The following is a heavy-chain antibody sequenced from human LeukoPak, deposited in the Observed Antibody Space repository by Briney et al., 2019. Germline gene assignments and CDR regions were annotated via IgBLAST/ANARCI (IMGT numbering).Heavy chain of an antibody. J-gene: IGHJ5*02. D-gene: IGHD6-13*01. CDR3: ARGYRQLVGWFDP. V-gene: IGHV3-30-3*01. CDR2: ISYDGSNK. Sequence: PGGSLRLSCAASGFTFSSYAMHWVRQAPGKGLEWVAVISYDGSNKYYADSVKGRFTISRDNSKNTLYLQMNSLRAEDTAMYYCARGYRQLVGWFDPWGQGTLVTVSS. CDR1: GFTFSSYA.